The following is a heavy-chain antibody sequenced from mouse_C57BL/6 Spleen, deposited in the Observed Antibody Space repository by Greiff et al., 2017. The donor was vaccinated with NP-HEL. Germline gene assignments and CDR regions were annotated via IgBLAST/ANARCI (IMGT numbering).Heavy chain of an antibody. CDR3: ARGIYYYGSSPFDY. D-gene: IGHD1-1*01. Sequence: QVQLQQSGAELVRPGTSVKVSCKASGYAFTNYLIEWVKQRPGQGLEWIGVINPGSGGTNYNEKFKGKATLTADKSSSTAYMQLSSLTSEDSAVYFCARGIYYYGSSPFDYWGQGTTLTVSS. V-gene: IGHV1-54*01. CDR1: GYAFTNYL. CDR2: INPGSGGT. J-gene: IGHJ2*01.